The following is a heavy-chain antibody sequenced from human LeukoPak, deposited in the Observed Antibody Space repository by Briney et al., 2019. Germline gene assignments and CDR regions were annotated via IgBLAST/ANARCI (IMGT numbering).Heavy chain of an antibody. J-gene: IGHJ4*02. Sequence: PGGSLRLSCAASGFTFSIYSMNWVRQAPGKGLEWVSYIDSGSNTIYYADSVKGRFTISRDNAENSLYLQMNSLRAEDTAVYYCARDVVRAVAGFIDYWGQGTLVTVSS. CDR3: ARDVVRAVAGFIDY. CDR1: GFTFSIYS. D-gene: IGHD6-19*01. CDR2: IDSGSNTI. V-gene: IGHV3-48*01.